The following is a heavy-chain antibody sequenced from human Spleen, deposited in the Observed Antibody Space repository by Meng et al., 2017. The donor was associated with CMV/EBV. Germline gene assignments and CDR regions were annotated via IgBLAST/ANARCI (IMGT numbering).Heavy chain of an antibody. D-gene: IGHD3-22*01. Sequence: FIGYEGSWIRQPPGKGLEWIGEINHSGSTNYNPSLKSRVTISVDTSKNQFSLKPSSVTAADTAVYYCARLRGYYDSSGYYHRYNWFDPWGQGTLVTVSS. J-gene: IGHJ5*02. CDR3: ARLRGYYDSSGYYHRYNWFDP. CDR2: INHSGST. V-gene: IGHV4-34*01. CDR1: FIGYE.